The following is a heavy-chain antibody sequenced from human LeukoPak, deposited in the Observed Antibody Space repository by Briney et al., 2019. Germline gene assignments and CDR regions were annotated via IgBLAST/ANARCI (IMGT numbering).Heavy chain of an antibody. Sequence: SETLSLTCAVYGGSFSGYYWSWIRQPPGKGLEWIGEINHSGSTNYNPSLKSRVTISVDTSKNQFSLRLSSVTAADTAVYYCARDRAVPAAHRAFDYWGQGTLVTVSS. V-gene: IGHV4-34*01. CDR3: ARDRAVPAAHRAFDY. CDR1: GGSFSGYY. J-gene: IGHJ4*02. CDR2: INHSGST. D-gene: IGHD2-2*01.